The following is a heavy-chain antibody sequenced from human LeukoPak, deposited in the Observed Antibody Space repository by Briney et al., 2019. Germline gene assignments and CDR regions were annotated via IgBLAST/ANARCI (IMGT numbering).Heavy chain of an antibody. CDR1: GFTFSDYD. D-gene: IGHD3-16*01. CDR2: INTAGNT. V-gene: IGHV3-13*04. CDR3: ARTSKVTSVMDI. J-gene: IGHJ3*02. Sequence: GGSLRLSCAASGFTFSDYDLHWVRQVTRQGLEWVSAINTAGNTFYPGSLRGRFTISRENAKNSLYLQMNNVRAGDTARYYCARTSKVTSVMDIWGQGTMVTVSS.